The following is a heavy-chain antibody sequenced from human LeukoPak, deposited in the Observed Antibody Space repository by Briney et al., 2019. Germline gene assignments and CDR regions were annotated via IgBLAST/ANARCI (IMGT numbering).Heavy chain of an antibody. V-gene: IGHV1-46*01. CDR1: GYTFTSYY. J-gene: IGHJ4*02. CDR2: INPSGGST. Sequence: ASVKVSCKASGYTFTSYYMHWVRQAPRLGLEWMGIINPSGGSTSYAQKFQGRVTMTRDTSTSTVYMELSSLRSEDTAVYYCARDRCSGGSSYTVDYWGQGTLVTVSS. D-gene: IGHD2-15*01. CDR3: ARDRCSGGSSYTVDY.